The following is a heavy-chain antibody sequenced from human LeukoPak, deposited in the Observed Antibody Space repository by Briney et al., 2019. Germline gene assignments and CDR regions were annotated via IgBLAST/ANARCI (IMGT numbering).Heavy chain of an antibody. CDR3: ARQRRYCSGDNCYQRTFDY. CDR1: GFTFSSYS. V-gene: IGHV3-48*04. Sequence: GGSLRLSCAASGFTFSSYSMNWVRQAPGKGLEWVSYISSSSTIYYADSVKGRFTISRDNAKNSLYLQMNSLRAEDTAVYYCARQRRYCSGDNCYQRTFDYWGQGTLVTVSS. D-gene: IGHD2-15*01. J-gene: IGHJ4*02. CDR2: ISSSSTI.